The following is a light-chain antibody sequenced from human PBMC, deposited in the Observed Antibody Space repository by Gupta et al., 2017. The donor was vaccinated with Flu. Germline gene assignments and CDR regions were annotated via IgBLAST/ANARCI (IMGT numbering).Light chain of an antibody. J-gene: IGKJ1*01. V-gene: IGKV1-39*01. CDR2: AAS. CDR1: QSISSY. Sequence: DIQMTQSPSSLSASVGDRVTITCRASQSISSYLNWYQQKPGKAPKLLIYAASSWQSGVPSRFRGRGCGKDLALTISRRQQEDFASYYCQQSYSNPPWTFGQGTKVEIK. CDR3: QQSYSNPPWT.